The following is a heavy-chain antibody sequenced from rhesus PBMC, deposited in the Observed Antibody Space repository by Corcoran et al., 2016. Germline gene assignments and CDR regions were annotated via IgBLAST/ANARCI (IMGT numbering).Heavy chain of an antibody. CDR1: GGSINSTYD. V-gene: IGHV4-76*01. D-gene: IGHD1-1*01. Sequence: QVQLQESGPGVVKPSETLSLTCAVSGGSINSTYDLNSIRQPPGKGLEWIGYLYGSHGTTTYNTSLKNRVTISKDASTNQFSRRLNSVTAADTAVYYWAKRAGPFDSWGQGVLVIVSS. J-gene: IGHJ4*01. CDR2: LYGSHGTT. CDR3: AKRAGPFDS.